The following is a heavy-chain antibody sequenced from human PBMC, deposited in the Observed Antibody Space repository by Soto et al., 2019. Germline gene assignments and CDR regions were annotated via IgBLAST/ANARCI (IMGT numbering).Heavy chain of an antibody. CDR2: IIPIFGTA. V-gene: IGHV1-69*13. CDR1: GGTFSSYA. D-gene: IGHD2-2*02. J-gene: IGHJ6*02. CDR3: AIRNIDIVVVPAALPQAYYGMDV. Sequence: AASVKVSCKASGGTFSSYAISWVRQAPGQGLEWMGGIIPIFGTANYAQKFQGRVTITADESTSTAYMELSSLRSDDTAVYYCAIRNIDIVVVPAALPQAYYGMDVWGQGTTVTVSS.